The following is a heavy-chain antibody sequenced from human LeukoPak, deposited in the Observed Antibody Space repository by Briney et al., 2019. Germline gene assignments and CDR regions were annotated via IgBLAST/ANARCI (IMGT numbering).Heavy chain of an antibody. D-gene: IGHD3-10*01. CDR2: VFYTGNT. CDR3: ARHWGSMVRELDY. CDR1: GGSITTSSSY. V-gene: IGHV4-39*01. Sequence: SETLSLTCLVSGGSITTSSSYWGWIRQPPGRGLEWIGSVFYTGNTNYNPSLKSRVTISVDTSKNQFSLKLSSVTAADTAVYYCARHWGSMVRELDYWGQGTLVTVSS. J-gene: IGHJ4*02.